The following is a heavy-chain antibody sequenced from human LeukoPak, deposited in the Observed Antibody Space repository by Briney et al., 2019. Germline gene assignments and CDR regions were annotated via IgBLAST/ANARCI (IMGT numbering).Heavy chain of an antibody. V-gene: IGHV3-33*01. D-gene: IGHD6-13*01. Sequence: GRSLRLSCAASGFTFSSYGMHWVRQAPGKGLEWVAVIWYDGSNKYYADSVKGRFTISRDNSKNTLYLQMNSLRAEDTAVYYCAARRGYYYYMDVWGKGTTVTVSS. J-gene: IGHJ6*03. CDR1: GFTFSSYG. CDR3: AARRGYYYYMDV. CDR2: IWYDGSNK.